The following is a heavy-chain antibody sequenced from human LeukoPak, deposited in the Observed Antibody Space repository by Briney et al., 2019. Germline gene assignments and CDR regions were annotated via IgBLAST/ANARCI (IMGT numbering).Heavy chain of an antibody. Sequence: SETLSLTCAVYGGSLSGYYWSWIRQPPGKGLEWIGEINHSGSTNYSPSLKSRVTISVDTSKNQFSLRLSSVTAADTAVYYCTRGPPDFDWLPFDYWGQGTLVTVSS. V-gene: IGHV4-34*01. CDR2: INHSGST. CDR1: GGSLSGYY. J-gene: IGHJ4*02. D-gene: IGHD3-9*01. CDR3: TRGPPDFDWLPFDY.